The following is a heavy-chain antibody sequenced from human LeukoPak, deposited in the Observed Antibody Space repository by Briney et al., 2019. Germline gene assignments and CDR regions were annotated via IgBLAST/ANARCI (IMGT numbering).Heavy chain of an antibody. CDR3: AKDRWILRFFDWLLSN. D-gene: IGHD3-9*01. J-gene: IGHJ4*02. V-gene: IGHV3-23*01. CDR2: ISGSGGGGST. CDR1: GFTFSSYA. Sequence: GGSLRLSCAASGFTFSSYAMSWVRQAPGKGLEWVSSISGSGGGGSTYYADSVKGRFTISRDNSKNIMYLQMNSLRVEDTAVYYCAKDRWILRFFDWLLSNWGQGTLVTVSS.